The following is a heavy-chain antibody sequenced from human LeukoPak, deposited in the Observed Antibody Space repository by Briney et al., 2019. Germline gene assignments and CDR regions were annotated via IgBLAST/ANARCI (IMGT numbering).Heavy chain of an antibody. D-gene: IGHD6-19*01. CDR1: GFTFSSYE. J-gene: IGHJ4*02. V-gene: IGHV3-48*03. Sequence: GGPLRLSCAASGFTFSSYEMNWVRQAPGKGLEWVSYISSSGSTIYYADSVKGRFTISRDNAKKSLYLQMNNLRVEDTAVYYCAKVASSGWYNPFESWGQGTLVTVSS. CDR2: ISSSGSTI. CDR3: AKVASSGWYNPFES.